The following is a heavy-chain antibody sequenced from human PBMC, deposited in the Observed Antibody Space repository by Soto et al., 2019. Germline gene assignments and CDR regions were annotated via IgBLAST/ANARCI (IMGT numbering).Heavy chain of an antibody. J-gene: IGHJ6*02. D-gene: IGHD3-10*01. CDR3: AREMVRGVSFAAYYYYGMDV. CDR1: GFTFSSYA. CDR2: ISYDGSNK. Sequence: GGSLRLSCAASGFTFSSYAMHWVRQAPGKGLEWVAVISYDGSNKYYADSVKGRFTISRDNSKNTLYLQMNSLRAEDAAVYYCAREMVRGVSFAAYYYYGMDVWGQGTTVTVSS. V-gene: IGHV3-30-3*01.